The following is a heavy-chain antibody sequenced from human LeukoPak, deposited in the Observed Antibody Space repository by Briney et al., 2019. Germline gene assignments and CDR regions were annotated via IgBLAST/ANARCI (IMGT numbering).Heavy chain of an antibody. Sequence: GRSLRLSCAASGFTFDDYAMHWVRHAPGKGLVWVSGISWNRGSIVYADSVKGRFTISRDNAKNSLYLQMNSLRAEVTALYYCAKEGNWNYLDYWGQGTLVTDSS. CDR2: ISWNRGSI. V-gene: IGHV3-9*01. CDR1: GFTFDDYA. CDR3: AKEGNWNYLDY. J-gene: IGHJ4*02. D-gene: IGHD1-1*01.